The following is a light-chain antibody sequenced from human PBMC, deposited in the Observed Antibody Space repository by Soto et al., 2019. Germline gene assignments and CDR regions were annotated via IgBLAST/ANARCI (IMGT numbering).Light chain of an antibody. J-gene: IGLJ2*01. CDR3: SSYTGSSTLV. CDR2: DVS. V-gene: IGLV2-14*03. Sequence: QSALTQPASVSGSPGQSITISCSGTSSDVGGYNYVSWYQQHPGKAPKLMIYDVSNRPSGVSNRFSGSKSGNTASLTISGLQAEDEADYYCSSYTGSSTLVFGGGTQLTV. CDR1: SSDVGGYNY.